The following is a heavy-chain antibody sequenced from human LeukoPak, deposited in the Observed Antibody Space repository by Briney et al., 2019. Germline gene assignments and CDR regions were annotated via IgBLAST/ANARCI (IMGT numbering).Heavy chain of an antibody. CDR1: GFGLSSSG. V-gene: IGHV3-33*01. CDR2: IWYDGSNK. Sequence: GGSLRLSCAASGFGLSSSGMHWVCQAPGKGLEWVAFIWYDGSNKYYADSVKGRFTISRDNSKNTLYLQMNSLRAEDTAVYFCARTNTLDRGPIIGPLNYWGKGTLVTVSS. D-gene: IGHD3-10*01. J-gene: IGHJ4*02. CDR3: ARTNTLDRGPIIGPLNY.